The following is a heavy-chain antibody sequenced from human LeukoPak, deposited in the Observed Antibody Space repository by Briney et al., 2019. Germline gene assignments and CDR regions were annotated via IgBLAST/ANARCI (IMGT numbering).Heavy chain of an antibody. Sequence: GGSLRLSCAASGFTFSSYAMNWVRQAPGKGLEWVSSISSSSSYIYYADSVKGRFTISRDNSKNTLYLQMNSLRAEDTAVYYCAKDHGMGAPANGMDVWGQGTTVTVSS. J-gene: IGHJ6*02. D-gene: IGHD1-26*01. V-gene: IGHV3-21*04. CDR2: ISSSSSYI. CDR1: GFTFSSYA. CDR3: AKDHGMGAPANGMDV.